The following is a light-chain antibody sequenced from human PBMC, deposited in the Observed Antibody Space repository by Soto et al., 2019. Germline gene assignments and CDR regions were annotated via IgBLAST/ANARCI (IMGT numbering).Light chain of an antibody. CDR3: SSYISRTFVV. CDR2: DVT. V-gene: IGLV2-14*01. Sequence: QSALTQPASVSGSPGQSITISCTGTSGDVGGYNYVSWYQRHPGKAPKLIIYDVTNRPSGVSDRFSGFKSGNTASLTIAGRRAEDEGDYYCSSYISRTFVVFGGGTKVTVL. J-gene: IGLJ2*01. CDR1: SGDVGGYNY.